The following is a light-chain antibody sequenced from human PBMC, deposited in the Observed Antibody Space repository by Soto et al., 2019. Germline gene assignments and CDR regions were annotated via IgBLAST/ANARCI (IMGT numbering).Light chain of an antibody. V-gene: IGLV2-11*01. CDR3: CSYAGSYTVV. CDR2: DVS. J-gene: IGLJ2*01. Sequence: QSVLTQPRSVSGSPGQSVTISCTGTSSDVGGYNYVSWYQQHPGKAPKVMIYDVSKRPSGVPDRFSGSKSRNPASLTISGLQAEDEADYYCCSYAGSYTVVFGGGTKVTV. CDR1: SSDVGGYNY.